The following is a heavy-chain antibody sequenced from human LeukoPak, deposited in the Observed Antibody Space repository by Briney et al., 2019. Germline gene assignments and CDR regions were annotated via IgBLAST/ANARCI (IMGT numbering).Heavy chain of an antibody. Sequence: ASVKVSRKASGYTFTSYDINWVRQATGQGLEWMGWMNPNSGNTGYAQKFQGRVTMTRNTSISTAYMELSSLRSEDTAVYYCASSGTYSSGWFDYWGQGTLVTVSS. D-gene: IGHD6-19*01. CDR3: ASSGTYSSGWFDY. CDR1: GYTFTSYD. V-gene: IGHV1-8*01. J-gene: IGHJ4*02. CDR2: MNPNSGNT.